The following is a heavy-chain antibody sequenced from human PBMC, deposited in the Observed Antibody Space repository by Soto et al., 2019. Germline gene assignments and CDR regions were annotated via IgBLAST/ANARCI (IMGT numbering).Heavy chain of an antibody. Sequence: PSETVSLTCAVYGGSFSAYYWSWIRQPPGKGMEWIGEINHSGGTSYNPSLKSRVTISVDTPKSQFSLKLTSVTPADRAVYYCARGSVDTVDSSGFYECWGQGTPVTVSS. D-gene: IGHD3-22*01. CDR2: INHSGGT. CDR3: ARGSVDTVDSSGFYEC. CDR1: GGSFSAYY. V-gene: IGHV4-34*01. J-gene: IGHJ4*02.